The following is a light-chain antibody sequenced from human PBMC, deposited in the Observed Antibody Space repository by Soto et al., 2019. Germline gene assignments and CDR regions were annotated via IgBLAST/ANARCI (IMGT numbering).Light chain of an antibody. Sequence: QSVLTQPPSVSGARGQRVTISCTGSSSNIGACYDVHWYQQLPGTAPKLLIYGNSNRPSGVPDRFSGSKSGTSASLAITGLQAEDEADYYCQSYDSSLSALFGGGTKLTVL. CDR3: QSYDSSLSAL. CDR2: GNS. CDR1: SSNIGACYD. J-gene: IGLJ3*02. V-gene: IGLV1-40*01.